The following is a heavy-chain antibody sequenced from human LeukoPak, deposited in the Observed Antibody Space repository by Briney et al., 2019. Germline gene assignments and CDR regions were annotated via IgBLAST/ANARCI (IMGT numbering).Heavy chain of an antibody. CDR1: GFTFSNYA. CDR2: ISSSGHST. V-gene: IGHV3-23*01. CDR3: AKDPTYDGGVYYFDF. Sequence: GGSLRLSCAASGFTFSNYATSWVRQAPGKGLEWVSSISSSGHSTYYTDSVKGRFTICRDNSKITLYLQMNSLRVEDTAVYYCAKDPTYDGGVYYFDFGGQEPLATVPS. D-gene: IGHD2-8*02. J-gene: IGHJ4*02.